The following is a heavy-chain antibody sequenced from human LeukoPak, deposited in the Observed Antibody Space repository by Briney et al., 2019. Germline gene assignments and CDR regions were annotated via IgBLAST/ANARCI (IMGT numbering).Heavy chain of an antibody. CDR1: GGSITSAGYS. CDR3: AREGFGELGIDY. D-gene: IGHD3-10*01. CDR2: IYSSGST. J-gene: IGHJ4*02. Sequence: PSETLSLTCTVSGGSITSAGYSWGWIRQPAGKGLEWIGRIYSSGSTNSNPSLKSRVTISVDTSKNQFSLKLSSVTAADTAVYYCAREGFGELGIDYWGQGTLVTVSS. V-gene: IGHV4-61*02.